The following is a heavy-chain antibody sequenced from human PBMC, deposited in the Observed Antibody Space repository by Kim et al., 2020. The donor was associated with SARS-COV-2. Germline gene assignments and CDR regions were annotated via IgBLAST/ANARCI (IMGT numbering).Heavy chain of an antibody. J-gene: IGHJ5*02. V-gene: IGHV4-4*06. CDR2: GST. Sequence: GSTNYDPSLKSRVSMSLDSSKEQFWLNLTSVTAAETAVYYCAGESFDPWGQGTLVTVSS. CDR3: AGESFDP.